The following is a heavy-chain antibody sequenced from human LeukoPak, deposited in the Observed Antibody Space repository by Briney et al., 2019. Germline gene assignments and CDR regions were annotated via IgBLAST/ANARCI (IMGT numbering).Heavy chain of an antibody. Sequence: SETLSLTCTVSGGSISSYYWSWIRQPAGKGLEWIGRIYTSGSTNYNPSLKSRVTMSVDTSKNQFSLKLSSVTAADTAVYYCARGTPNQLLYHPFDYWGQEPWSPSPQ. CDR2: IYTSGST. CDR1: GGSISSYY. J-gene: IGHJ4*01. CDR3: ARGTPNQLLYHPFDY. V-gene: IGHV4-4*07. D-gene: IGHD2-2*02.